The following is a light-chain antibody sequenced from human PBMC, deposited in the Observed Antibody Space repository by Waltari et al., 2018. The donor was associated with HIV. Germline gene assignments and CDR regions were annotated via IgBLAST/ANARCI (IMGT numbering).Light chain of an antibody. J-gene: IGKJ3*01. V-gene: IGKV1-13*02. CDR2: HAS. CDR3: QQFYTSPFT. Sequence: AIQLTQSPSSLSASVGDRVTIACRASQAMSNALAWYQQRPGKTPKLRIYHASILGSGVPSRFSGSGSGTDFTLTISSLQPEDFATYYCQQFYTSPFTFGPGTHLDVK. CDR1: QAMSNA.